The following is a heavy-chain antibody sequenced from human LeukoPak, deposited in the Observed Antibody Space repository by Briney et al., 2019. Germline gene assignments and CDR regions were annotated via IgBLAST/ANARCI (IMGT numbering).Heavy chain of an antibody. Sequence: SVKVSCKASGGTFSSYAISWVRQAPGQGLEWMGGIIPIFGTANHAQKFQGRVTITADESTSTAYMELSSLRSEDTAVYYCASSQNHDQLLLGWFDPWGQGTLVTVSS. CDR2: IIPIFGTA. CDR3: ASSQNHDQLLLGWFDP. CDR1: GGTFSSYA. V-gene: IGHV1-69*01. D-gene: IGHD2-2*01. J-gene: IGHJ5*02.